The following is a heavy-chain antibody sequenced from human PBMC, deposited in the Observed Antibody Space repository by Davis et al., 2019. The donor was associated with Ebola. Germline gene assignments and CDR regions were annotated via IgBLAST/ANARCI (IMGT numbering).Heavy chain of an antibody. CDR3: SERGSSV. Sequence: PSETLSLTCSVSGVSISRHYRSWIRQPPGKRLEWFGSIYYTGNAYYNSSLASRATISVDTSKNQFSLKLTSVTAADTAMYYCSERGSSVWGQGTLVTVSS. D-gene: IGHD3-10*01. CDR1: GVSISRHY. CDR2: IYYTGNA. J-gene: IGHJ4*02. V-gene: IGHV4-59*03.